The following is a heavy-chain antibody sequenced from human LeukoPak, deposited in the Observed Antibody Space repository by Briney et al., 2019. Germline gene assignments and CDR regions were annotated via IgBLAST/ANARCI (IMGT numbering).Heavy chain of an antibody. D-gene: IGHD3-9*01. J-gene: IGHJ2*01. CDR1: GGSISSGSYY. Sequence: SETLSLTCTVSGGSISSGSYYWSWIRQPAGKGLGWIGRIYTSGSTNYNPSLKSRVTISVDTSKNQFSLKLSSVTAADTAVYYCARVLTGYKPNWYFDLWGRGTLVTVSS. V-gene: IGHV4-61*02. CDR3: ARVLTGYKPNWYFDL. CDR2: IYTSGST.